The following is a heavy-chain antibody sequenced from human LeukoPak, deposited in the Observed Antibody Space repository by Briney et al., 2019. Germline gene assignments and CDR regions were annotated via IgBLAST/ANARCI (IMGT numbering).Heavy chain of an antibody. J-gene: IGHJ4*02. CDR2: IYYSGST. CDR3: ARDYYGDFYFDY. Sequence: SETLSLTCAVSGGSISSYYWSWIRQPPGKGLEWIGYIYYSGSTNYNPSLKGRVTISVDTSKNQFSLKLSSVTAADTAVYYCARDYYGDFYFDYWGQGTLVTVSS. D-gene: IGHD4-17*01. CDR1: GGSISSYY. V-gene: IGHV4-59*01.